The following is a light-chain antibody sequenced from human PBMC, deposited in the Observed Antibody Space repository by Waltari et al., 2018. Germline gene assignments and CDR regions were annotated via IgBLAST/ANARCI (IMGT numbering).Light chain of an antibody. CDR3: QVWDISTDHLYV. CDR1: KLGSKS. V-gene: IGLV3-21*04. J-gene: IGLJ1*01. CDR2: YNI. Sequence: SYVLTPPPSVSVAPGQTARITCGGAKLGSKSVHWYQQKPGQAPVEVIYYNIDRPLGIPERFSGSSSGNTATLTISRVEVEDEADYFCQVWDISTDHLYVFGTGTMVTV.